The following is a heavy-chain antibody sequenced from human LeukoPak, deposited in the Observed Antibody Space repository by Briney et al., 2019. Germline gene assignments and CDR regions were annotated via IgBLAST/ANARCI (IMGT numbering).Heavy chain of an antibody. J-gene: IGHJ5*02. D-gene: IGHD2-21*02. Sequence: SETLSLTCTVSGGSISSSSYYWGWIRQPPGKGLEWIGSIYYSGSTYYNPSLKSRVTISVDTSKNQFSLKLSSVTAADTAVYYCAREDVVVTARGYNWFDPWGQGTLVTVSS. V-gene: IGHV4-39*07. CDR3: AREDVVVTARGYNWFDP. CDR2: IYYSGST. CDR1: GGSISSSSYY.